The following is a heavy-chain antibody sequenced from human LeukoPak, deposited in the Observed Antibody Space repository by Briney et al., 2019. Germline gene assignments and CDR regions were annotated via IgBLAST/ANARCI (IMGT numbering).Heavy chain of an antibody. D-gene: IGHD6-6*01. Sequence: GRSLRLSCAASGFTFSSYAMHWVRQAPGKGLEWVAVISYDGSNKYYADSVKGRFTISRDNSKNTLYLQMNSLRAEDTAVYYCARVLRRGLEYSSSTSAFDIWGQGTMVTVSS. CDR3: ARVLRRGLEYSSSTSAFDI. CDR2: ISYDGSNK. CDR1: GFTFSSYA. J-gene: IGHJ3*02. V-gene: IGHV3-30*04.